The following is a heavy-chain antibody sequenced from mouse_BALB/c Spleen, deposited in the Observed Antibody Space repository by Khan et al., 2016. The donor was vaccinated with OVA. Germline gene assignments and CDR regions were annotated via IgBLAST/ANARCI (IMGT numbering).Heavy chain of an antibody. CDR3: SAAKLSRWCAS. D-gene: IGHD1-3*01. Sequence: VQLQQSGAELVRSGASVKLSCTASGFNIKDYYIHWMKQRPKQGLEWIGWIDPENGDTECAPKFQGKATMTADISSNTAYLLLSSLTSEDTGVYYCSAAKLSRWCASWGQGTLVTLSA. J-gene: IGHJ3*01. V-gene: IGHV14-4*02. CDR2: IDPENGDT. CDR1: GFNIKDYY.